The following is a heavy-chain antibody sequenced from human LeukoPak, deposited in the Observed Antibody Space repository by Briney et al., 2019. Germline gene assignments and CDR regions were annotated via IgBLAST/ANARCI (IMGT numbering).Heavy chain of an antibody. J-gene: IGHJ6*03. Sequence: SETLSLTCTVSGGSISSYYWSWIRQPPGKGLEWIGYIYYSGSTNYNPSLKSRVTISVDTSKNQFSLKLSSVTAADTAVYYCARVMDTAMVSRYYYYMDVWGKGTTVTVSS. V-gene: IGHV4-59*01. D-gene: IGHD5-18*01. CDR3: ARVMDTAMVSRYYYYMDV. CDR1: GGSISSYY. CDR2: IYYSGST.